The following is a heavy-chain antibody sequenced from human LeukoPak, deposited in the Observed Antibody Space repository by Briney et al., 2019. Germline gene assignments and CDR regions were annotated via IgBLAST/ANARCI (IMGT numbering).Heavy chain of an antibody. J-gene: IGHJ4*02. Sequence: PGGSLRLSCAASGFTVSSNYMSWVRQAPGKGLEWVSVIYSGGSTYYADSVKGRFTISRDNSKNTLYLQMNSLRAEDTAVYYCAKIARSGQTQADYWGQGTLVTVSS. V-gene: IGHV3-66*01. CDR2: IYSGGST. CDR3: AKIARSGQTQADY. CDR1: GFTVSSNY. D-gene: IGHD6-13*01.